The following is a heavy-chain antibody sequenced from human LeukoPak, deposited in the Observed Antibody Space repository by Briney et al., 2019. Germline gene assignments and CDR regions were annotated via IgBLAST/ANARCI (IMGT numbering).Heavy chain of an antibody. V-gene: IGHV3-23*01. Sequence: PGGSLRLSCAASGFTFSSYAMSWVRQAPGKGLEWVSAISGSGTITYYADSVKGRFTISRDTSKRTLFLQMNSLRAEDTAVYYCAKDREYSSSLGVFDYWGQGTLVTVSS. CDR3: AKDREYSSSLGVFDY. CDR1: GFTFSSYA. D-gene: IGHD6-6*01. J-gene: IGHJ4*02. CDR2: ISGSGTIT.